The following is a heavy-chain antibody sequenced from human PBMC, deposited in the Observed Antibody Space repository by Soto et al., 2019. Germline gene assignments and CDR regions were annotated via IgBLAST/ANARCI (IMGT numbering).Heavy chain of an antibody. CDR3: ARGSTYYDSLYGMDV. J-gene: IGHJ6*02. CDR2: INSDGSST. Sequence: GGSLRLSCAASGFTFSSYWMHWVRQAPGKGLVWVSRINSDGSSTSYADSVKGRFTISRDNAKSTLYLQMNSLRAEDTAVYYCARGSTYYDSLYGMDVWGQGTTVTVSS. D-gene: IGHD3-3*01. CDR1: GFTFSSYW. V-gene: IGHV3-74*01.